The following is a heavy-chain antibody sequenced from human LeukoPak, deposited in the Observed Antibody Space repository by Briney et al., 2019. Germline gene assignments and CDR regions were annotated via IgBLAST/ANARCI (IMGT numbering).Heavy chain of an antibody. CDR2: ISSSGETI. Sequence: GGSLRLSCAASGFSFSSYEMNWVRQAPGKGLEWVSYISSSGETIFYAGSVKGRFTISRDNAKNSVYLQMNSLRAEDTAVYYCAKYGYSIYFDYWGQGTLVTVSS. D-gene: IGHD5-18*01. CDR1: GFSFSSYE. CDR3: AKYGYSIYFDY. V-gene: IGHV3-48*03. J-gene: IGHJ4*02.